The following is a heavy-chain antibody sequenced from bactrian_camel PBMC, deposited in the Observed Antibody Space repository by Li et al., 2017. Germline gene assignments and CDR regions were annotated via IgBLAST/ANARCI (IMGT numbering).Heavy chain of an antibody. CDR1: GDTIGRYC. D-gene: IGHD2*01. CDR3: AAIPRCVSRISDLLVSNDYRY. Sequence: HVQLVESGGGSVQVGGSLRLSCVASGDTIGRYCMGWFRQIPDKEREAVAGIDVDGTTSYYADSVKGRFTISQDNAKNTLYLQMNSLKPEDTAMYYCAAIPRCVSRISDLLVSNDYRYWGQGTQVTVS. V-gene: IGHV3S55*01. CDR2: IDVDGTT. J-gene: IGHJ4*01.